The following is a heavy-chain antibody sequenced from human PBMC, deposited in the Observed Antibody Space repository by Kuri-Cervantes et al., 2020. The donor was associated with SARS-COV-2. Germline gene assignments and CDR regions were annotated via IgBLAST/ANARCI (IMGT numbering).Heavy chain of an antibody. Sequence: LSLTCAASGFTFSSYSMNWVRQAPGKGLEWVAVISYDGSNKYYADSVKGRFTISRDNSKNTLYLQMNSLRAEDTAVYYCARDLRLFGVVNPSYFDCWGQGTLVTVSS. CDR2: ISYDGSNK. D-gene: IGHD3-3*01. J-gene: IGHJ4*02. V-gene: IGHV3-30*03. CDR3: ARDLRLFGVVNPSYFDC. CDR1: GFTFSSYS.